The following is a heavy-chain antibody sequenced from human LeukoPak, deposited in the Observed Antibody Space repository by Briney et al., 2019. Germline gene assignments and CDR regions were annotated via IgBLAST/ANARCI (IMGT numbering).Heavy chain of an antibody. CDR2: INPNSGGT. CDR3: AREGVIGDGYNFFDY. Sequence: ASVKVSCKASGYTFTVYFMHWVRQAPGQGLEWMGWINPNSGGTNYAQNFQGRVTMSRDTSISTVYMELSRLRSDDTALYYCAREGVIGDGYNFFDYWGQGTLVTVSS. J-gene: IGHJ4*02. D-gene: IGHD5-24*01. V-gene: IGHV1-2*02. CDR1: GYTFTVYF.